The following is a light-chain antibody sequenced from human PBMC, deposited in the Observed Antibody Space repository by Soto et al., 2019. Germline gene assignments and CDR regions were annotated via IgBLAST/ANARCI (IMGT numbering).Light chain of an antibody. Sequence: EIVLTQPPGTLSLSPGERATLSCRASQSVSSSYLAWYQQKPGQAPRLLIYGASSSATGIPDRFSGSGSGTDFTLTISRLEPEDFAVYYCQQYGSSPRVTFGGGTKVEIK. CDR2: GAS. CDR1: QSVSSSY. V-gene: IGKV3-20*01. CDR3: QQYGSSPRVT. J-gene: IGKJ4*01.